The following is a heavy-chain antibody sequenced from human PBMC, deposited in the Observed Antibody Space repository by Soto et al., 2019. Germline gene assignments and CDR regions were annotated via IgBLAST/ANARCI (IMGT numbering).Heavy chain of an antibody. CDR2: IYDPGTT. CDR3: ARVEDYGDYFDY. D-gene: IGHD4-17*01. J-gene: IGHJ4*02. CDR1: GASVRSGSYY. V-gene: IGHV4-61*01. Sequence: QVQLQESGPGLVKPSETLSLTCTVSGASVRSGSYYWSWVRQPPGRGLEWIGYIYDPGTTNYNPSLKSRVTMSVDTSKNQFALKLNSLTAADTAVYYCARVEDYGDYFDYWGQGTLVTVSS.